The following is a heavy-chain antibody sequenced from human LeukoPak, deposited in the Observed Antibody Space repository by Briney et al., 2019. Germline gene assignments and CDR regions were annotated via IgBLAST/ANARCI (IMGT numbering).Heavy chain of an antibody. CDR3: TRAWYCSGGSCYPNCYYYYYMDV. CDR2: IRSKAYGGTT. J-gene: IGHJ6*03. V-gene: IGHV3-49*03. CDR1: GFTFGDYA. Sequence: GGSLRLSCTASGFTFGDYAMSWFRQAPGKGLEWVGFIRSKAYGGTTEYAASVKGRFTISRDDSKSIAYLQMNSLKTEDTAVYYCTRAWYCSGGSCYPNCYYYYYMDVWGKGTTVTVSS. D-gene: IGHD2-15*01.